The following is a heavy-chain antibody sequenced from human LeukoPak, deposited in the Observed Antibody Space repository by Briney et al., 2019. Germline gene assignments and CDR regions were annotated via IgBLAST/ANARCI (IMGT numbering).Heavy chain of an antibody. CDR1: GGTFSSYA. J-gene: IGHJ4*02. CDR2: IIPILGIA. CDR3: ARGIAVPATDY. D-gene: IGHD6-19*01. V-gene: IGHV1-69*04. Sequence: GASVKVSCKASGGTFSSYAISWVRQAPGQGLEWMGRIIPILGIANYAQKFQGRVTITADKSTSTAYMELSSLRSEDTAVYYCARGIAVPATDYWGQGTLVTVSS.